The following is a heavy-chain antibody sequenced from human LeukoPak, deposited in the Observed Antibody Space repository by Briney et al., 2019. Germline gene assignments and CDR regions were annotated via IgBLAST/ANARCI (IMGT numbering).Heavy chain of an antibody. Sequence: SETLSLTCTVSGYSISSGYYWGWIRQPPGKGLEWIGNIYHSGSTYYNPSLKSRVTISVDTSKNQFSLKLNSVTAADTAVYYCARGRDGYNFLNRGEYYYFDYWGQGTLVTVSS. D-gene: IGHD5-24*01. CDR3: ARGRDGYNFLNRGEYYYFDY. J-gene: IGHJ4*02. CDR2: IYHSGST. V-gene: IGHV4-38-2*02. CDR1: GYSISSGYY.